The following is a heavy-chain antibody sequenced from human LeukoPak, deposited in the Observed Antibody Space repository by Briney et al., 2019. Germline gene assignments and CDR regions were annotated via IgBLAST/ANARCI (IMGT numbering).Heavy chain of an antibody. V-gene: IGHV3-30*18. CDR3: AKAVDYDFWSGYFGGSYFDY. J-gene: IGHJ4*02. Sequence: GGSLRLSCAASGFTFSSYAMSWVRQAPGKGLEWVAVISYDGSNKYYADSVKGRFTISRDNSKNTLYLQMSNLRADDTAVYYCAKAVDYDFWSGYFGGSYFDYWGQGTLVTVSS. D-gene: IGHD3-3*01. CDR2: ISYDGSNK. CDR1: GFTFSSYA.